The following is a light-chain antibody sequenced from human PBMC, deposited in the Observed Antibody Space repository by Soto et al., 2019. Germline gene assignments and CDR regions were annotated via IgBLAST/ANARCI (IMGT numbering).Light chain of an antibody. J-gene: IGLJ3*02. Sequence: QTVVTQEPSFSVSPGRTVTLTCGLSSGSVSTSYYPSWYQQTPGQAPRTLIYNTNTRSSGVPDRFSGSILGNKAALAITGAQADDESDYYCVLYMGSGISLSGGGTKVTVL. CDR3: VLYMGSGISL. CDR2: NTN. CDR1: SGSVSTSYY. V-gene: IGLV8-61*01.